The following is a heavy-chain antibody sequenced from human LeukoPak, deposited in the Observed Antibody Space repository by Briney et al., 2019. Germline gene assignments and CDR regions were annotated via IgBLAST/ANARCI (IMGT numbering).Heavy chain of an antibody. CDR1: GGSISSYY. D-gene: IGHD2-21*01. Sequence: SETLSLTCTVFGGSISSYYWSWIRQPAGKGLEWIGRIFTSGSTNYNPSLKSRVTISMDTSKNQFSLNLSSVTAADTAVYYCASALFPWAEYFQHWGQGTLVTVSS. CDR2: IFTSGST. CDR3: ASALFPWAEYFQH. V-gene: IGHV4-4*07. J-gene: IGHJ1*01.